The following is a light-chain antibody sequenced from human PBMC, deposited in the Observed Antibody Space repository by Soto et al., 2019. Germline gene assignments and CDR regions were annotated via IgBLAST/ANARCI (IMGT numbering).Light chain of an antibody. CDR2: AAD. CDR1: QSVSNK. Sequence: EVVMRQSPATLSVSPGETATLSCRASQSVSNKLDWYQQRPGQAPRLLIYAADTRATGIPDRFSGSGSGREFTLTISSLQSEDFAVYYCQQYNNWPPWPFGQGTKVEVK. V-gene: IGKV3-15*01. CDR3: QQYNNWPPWP. J-gene: IGKJ1*01.